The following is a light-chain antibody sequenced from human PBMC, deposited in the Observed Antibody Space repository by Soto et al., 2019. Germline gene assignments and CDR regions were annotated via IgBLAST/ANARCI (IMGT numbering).Light chain of an antibody. Sequence: QSVLTQPPSVSGSPGQSVTSSCTCSSANIGAGYDVHWYQQLPGTAPKLLIYRNTNRPSGVPDRFPGSKSGTSASLAITGLQAEDEADYYCQSCDSSLSGSGVFGTGTKVTVL. CDR1: SANIGAGYD. V-gene: IGLV1-40*01. CDR3: QSCDSSLSGSGV. J-gene: IGLJ1*01. CDR2: RNT.